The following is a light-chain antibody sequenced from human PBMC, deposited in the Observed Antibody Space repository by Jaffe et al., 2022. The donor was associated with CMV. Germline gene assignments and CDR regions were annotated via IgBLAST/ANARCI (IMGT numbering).Light chain of an antibody. J-gene: IGKJ3*01. CDR2: TAS. Sequence: DIQMTQSPSSLSATVGDRVTITCRASQNISRYLNWYQQKPGKAPKLLIYTASTLQSGVPSRFSGSGSGTDFTLTISSLQPEDFAIYYCQQSYRVPRITFGPGTKVDIK. CDR1: QNISRY. CDR3: QQSYRVPRIT. V-gene: IGKV1-39*01.